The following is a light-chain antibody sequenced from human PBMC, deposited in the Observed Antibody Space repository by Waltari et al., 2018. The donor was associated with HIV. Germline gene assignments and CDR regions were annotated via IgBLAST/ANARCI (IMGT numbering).Light chain of an antibody. Sequence: QSGLTQPPSVSAAPGQRVTISCSGTRSNIGYNSVSWYQQLPGAAPKLLIYDNDQRPSGIPDRFSASKSGTSVTLGITGLQTGDEATYYCGTWDNGLSEALFGGGTKLTVL. V-gene: IGLV1-51*01. CDR2: DND. CDR1: RSNIGYNS. J-gene: IGLJ2*01. CDR3: GTWDNGLSEAL.